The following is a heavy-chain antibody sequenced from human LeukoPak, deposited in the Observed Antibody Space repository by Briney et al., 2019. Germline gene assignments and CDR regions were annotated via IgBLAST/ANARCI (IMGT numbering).Heavy chain of an antibody. V-gene: IGHV1-46*01. D-gene: IGHD3-16*01. J-gene: IGHJ4*02. CDR3: AREEEGGPFDY. Sequence: ASVKVSCKASRYTFTRYYMHWVRQAPGQGLEWMGIIKPSGGSTRYAQKFQGRVTMAWDTSTSTVYMELSSLRSEDTAVYYCAREEEGGPFDYWGQGTLVTVSS. CDR2: IKPSGGST. CDR1: RYTFTRYY.